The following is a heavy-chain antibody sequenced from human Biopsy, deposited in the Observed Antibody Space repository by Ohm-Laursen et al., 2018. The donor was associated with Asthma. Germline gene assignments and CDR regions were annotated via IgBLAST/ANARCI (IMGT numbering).Heavy chain of an antibody. CDR3: AGFCSGGNCPDH. J-gene: IGHJ4*02. CDR2: IHYSGST. Sequence: SETLSLTGTVSGVSIRSYYWTWIRQPPGKGLKWIGNIHYSGSTYSNPSLKSRVTISVDTSKKQISLRLSSVIAADTAVYYCAGFCSGGNCPDHWGQGTLVTVSS. D-gene: IGHD2-15*01. CDR1: GVSIRSYY. V-gene: IGHV4-59*01.